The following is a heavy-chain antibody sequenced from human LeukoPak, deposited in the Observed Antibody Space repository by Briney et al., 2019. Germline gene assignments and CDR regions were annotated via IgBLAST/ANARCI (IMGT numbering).Heavy chain of an antibody. D-gene: IGHD2-8*01. CDR1: GFTFSSYW. CDR2: IKQDGSEK. CDR3: ATDPASYCTRSTCDFDY. J-gene: IGHJ4*02. V-gene: IGHV3-7*01. Sequence: PGGSLRLSCAASGFTFSSYWMSWVRQAPGKGLEWVANIKQDGSEKYYVGSVKGRFTISRDNAKNSLYLQMNNLGAEDTAVYYCATDPASYCTRSTCDFDYWGQGTLVTVSS.